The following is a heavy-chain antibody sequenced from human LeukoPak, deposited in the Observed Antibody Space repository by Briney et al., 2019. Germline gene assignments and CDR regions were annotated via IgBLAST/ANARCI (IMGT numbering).Heavy chain of an antibody. CDR1: GFTVSDLY. CDR3: ARRHYYDSGSTLDY. J-gene: IGHJ4*02. D-gene: IGHD3-10*01. V-gene: IGHV3-11*04. Sequence: GGSLRLSCAASGFTVSDLYMNWIRQAPGKGLEWVSYISSSGSTIYYADSVKGRFTISRDNAKNSLYLQMNSLRAEDTAVYYCARRHYYDSGSTLDYWGQGTLVTVSS. CDR2: ISSSGSTI.